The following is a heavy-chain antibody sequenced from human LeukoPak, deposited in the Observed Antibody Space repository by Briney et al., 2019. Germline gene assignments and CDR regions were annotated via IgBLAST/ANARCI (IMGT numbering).Heavy chain of an antibody. J-gene: IGHJ4*02. V-gene: IGHV3-30*18. CDR2: ISYDGRSK. D-gene: IGHD5-18*01. CDR1: GFTFSTYG. CDR3: AKDRGYSHGFDY. Sequence: GGSLRLSCAGSGFTFSTYGMHWVRQAPGKGLEWVAGISYDGRSKEYVDSVKGRFTISRDNSKNTLYLQMNSLRAEDTAVYYCAKDRGYSHGFDYWGQGTLLTVSS.